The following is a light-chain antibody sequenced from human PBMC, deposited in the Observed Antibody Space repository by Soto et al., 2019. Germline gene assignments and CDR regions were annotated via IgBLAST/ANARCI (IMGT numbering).Light chain of an antibody. V-gene: IGLV2-14*01. CDR2: DVS. CDR1: SSDVGGYNY. Sequence: QSALTQPASVSGSPGQSITISCTGTSSDVGGYNYVSWYQQHPGKAPKLMISDVSNRPAGVSNRFSGSKSGNTASLTISGLQAEDEGEYYCSSYTSSSTLMVFGGGTKVTVL. J-gene: IGLJ2*01. CDR3: SSYTSSSTLMV.